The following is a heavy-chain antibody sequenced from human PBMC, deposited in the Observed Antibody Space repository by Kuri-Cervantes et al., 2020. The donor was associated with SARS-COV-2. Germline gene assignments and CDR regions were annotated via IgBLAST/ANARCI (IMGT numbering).Heavy chain of an antibody. V-gene: IGHV4-61*01. CDR1: GYSISSGYY. Sequence: GSLRLSCAVSGYSISSGYYWSWIRQPPGKGLEWIGYIYYSGSTNYNPSLKSRVTISVDTSKNQFSLKLSSVTAADTAVYYCARLRGAVAEGFGYWGQGTLVTVSS. J-gene: IGHJ4*02. CDR2: IYYSGST. CDR3: ARLRGAVAEGFGY. D-gene: IGHD6-19*01.